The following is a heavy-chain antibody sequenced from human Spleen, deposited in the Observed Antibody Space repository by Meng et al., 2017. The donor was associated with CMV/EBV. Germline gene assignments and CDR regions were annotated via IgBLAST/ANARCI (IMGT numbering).Heavy chain of an antibody. J-gene: IGHJ6*02. CDR1: GFTFSDYY. CDR3: AKNRNDAMDV. Sequence: GGSLRLSCAASGFTFSDYYMSWIRQAPGKGLEWVSYISSSGSTIYYADSVKGRFTISRDNAKNSLYLQMNSLRDEDTGVYYCAKNRNDAMDVWGQGTTVTVSS. CDR2: ISSSGSTI. V-gene: IGHV3-11*04.